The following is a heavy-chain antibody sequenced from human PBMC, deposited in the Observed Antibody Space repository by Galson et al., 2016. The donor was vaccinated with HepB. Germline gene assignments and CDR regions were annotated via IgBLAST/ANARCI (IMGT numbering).Heavy chain of an antibody. J-gene: IGHJ4*02. CDR3: AKDQSGYSYATASFDY. CDR2: IGGSGAST. V-gene: IGHV3-23*01. D-gene: IGHD5-18*01. CDR1: GFIFNRYA. Sequence: SLRLSCAASGFIFNRYATSWVRQAPGKGLEWVSAIGGSGASTNYADSVKGRFIISRDNSKNTLYLQMNSLRAEDTAVYYCAKDQSGYSYATASFDYWGQGTLVTVSS.